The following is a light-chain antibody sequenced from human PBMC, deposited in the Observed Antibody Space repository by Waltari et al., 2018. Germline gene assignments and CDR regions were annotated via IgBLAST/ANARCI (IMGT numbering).Light chain of an antibody. CDR1: QSLFYSSNNENY. CDR3: QQYFSSPPWT. Sequence: DIVLTQSPDSLAVSLGESATINCKSSQSLFYSSNNENYLAWYQQKPGQPPRMLIYWASTRDSGVPDRFSGSGSGTDFTLTISGLQAEDVAVYYCQQYFSSPPWTFGQGTKVEIK. J-gene: IGKJ1*01. V-gene: IGKV4-1*01. CDR2: WAS.